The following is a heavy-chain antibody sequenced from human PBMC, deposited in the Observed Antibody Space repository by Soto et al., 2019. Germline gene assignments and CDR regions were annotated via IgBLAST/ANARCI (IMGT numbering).Heavy chain of an antibody. V-gene: IGHV1-2*02. J-gene: IGHJ3*02. CDR2: INPNSGAT. CDR3: ARDSYYDILTGYSRNDFDI. Sequence: ASVKVSCKASGYTFIGYYMHWVRQAPGQGLEWLGWINPNSGATIYAQKFQGRVTMTRDTSINTAYMELSRLRSDDTAVYYCARDSYYDILTGYSRNDFDIRGQGSMFTVSS. CDR1: GYTFIGYY. D-gene: IGHD3-9*01.